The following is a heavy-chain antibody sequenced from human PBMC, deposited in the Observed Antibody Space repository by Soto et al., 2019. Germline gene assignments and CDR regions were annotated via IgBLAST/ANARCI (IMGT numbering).Heavy chain of an antibody. D-gene: IGHD1-26*01. J-gene: IGHJ4*02. Sequence: SGKVSCKASGGTFISYAIIWVRQAPGQGLEWMGGIIPIFGTANYAQKFQGRVTITADESTSTAYMELSSLRSEDTAVYYCARMMREILPRRGGYYFDYWGQGTLVTVSS. V-gene: IGHV1-69*01. CDR1: GGTFISYA. CDR2: IIPIFGTA. CDR3: ARMMREILPRRGGYYFDY.